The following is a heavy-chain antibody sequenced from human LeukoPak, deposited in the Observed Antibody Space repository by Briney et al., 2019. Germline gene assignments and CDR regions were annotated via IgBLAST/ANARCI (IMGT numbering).Heavy chain of an antibody. CDR3: ARVKGSDCSGGSCHSGYYYYYGMDV. J-gene: IGHJ6*02. D-gene: IGHD2-15*01. CDR2: ISYDGSNK. CDR1: GFTFSSYG. Sequence: PGRSLRLSCAASGFTFSSYGMHWVRQAPGKGLEWVAVISYDGSNKYYADSVKGRFTISRDNSKNTLYLQMNSLRAEDTAVYYCARVKGSDCSGGSCHSGYYYYYGMDVWGQGTTVTVSS. V-gene: IGHV3-30*03.